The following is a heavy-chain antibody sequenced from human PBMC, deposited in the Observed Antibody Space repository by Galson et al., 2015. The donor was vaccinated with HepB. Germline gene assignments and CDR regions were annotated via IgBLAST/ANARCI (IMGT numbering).Heavy chain of an antibody. CDR3: AKDIGGSVFVYFDY. Sequence: SLRLSCAASGFTFDDYAMHWVRQAPGKGLEWVSGISWNSGSIGYADSVKGRFTISRDNAKNSLYLQMNSLRAEDTALYYCAKDIGGSVFVYFDYWGQGTLVTVSS. V-gene: IGHV3-9*01. CDR2: ISWNSGSI. CDR1: GFTFDDYA. D-gene: IGHD5/OR15-5a*01. J-gene: IGHJ4*02.